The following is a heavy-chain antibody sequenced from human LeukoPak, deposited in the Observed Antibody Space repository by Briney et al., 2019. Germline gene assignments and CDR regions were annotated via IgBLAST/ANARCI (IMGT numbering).Heavy chain of an antibody. J-gene: IGHJ6*02. V-gene: IGHV4-34*01. CDR1: GGSFSGYY. Sequence: SETLSLTCAVYGGSFSGYYWSWIRQPPGKGLEWIGEINHSGGTNYNPSLKSRVTISVDTSKNQFSLKLSSVTAADTAVYYCARGANFYYCGMDVWGQGTTVTVSS. CDR2: INHSGGT. D-gene: IGHD2-15*01. CDR3: ARGANFYYCGMDV.